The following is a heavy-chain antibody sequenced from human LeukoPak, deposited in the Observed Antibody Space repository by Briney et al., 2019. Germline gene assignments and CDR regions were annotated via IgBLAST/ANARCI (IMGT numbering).Heavy chain of an antibody. CDR1: GFSFSSYA. CDR2: VWYDGNNK. J-gene: IGHJ4*02. Sequence: GGSLRLSCAASGFSFSSYAIHWVRQAPGKGLEWATIVWYDGNNKYYADSVKGRFTVPRDNSGNMVYLQMYSLRPEDTAVYYCARGAGVGAGSFDSWGQGTMVIVSS. CDR3: ARGAGVGAGSFDS. D-gene: IGHD1-26*01. V-gene: IGHV3-33*01.